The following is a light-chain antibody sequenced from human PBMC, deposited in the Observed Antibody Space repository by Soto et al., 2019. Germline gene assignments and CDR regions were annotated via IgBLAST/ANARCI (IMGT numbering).Light chain of an antibody. Sequence: DIQMTQSPSSLSASVGDRVNITCRASRSISTFLNWYQHKPVTAPKLLIYDASRLQSGVPSRFSGSASGTDFTLTIGSLRPEDVATYYCQQSDSIPTFGGGTKVEI. J-gene: IGKJ4*01. CDR1: RSISTF. CDR2: DAS. CDR3: QQSDSIPT. V-gene: IGKV1-39*01.